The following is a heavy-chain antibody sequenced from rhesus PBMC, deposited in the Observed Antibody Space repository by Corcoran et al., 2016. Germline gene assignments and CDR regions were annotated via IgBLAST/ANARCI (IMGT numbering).Heavy chain of an antibody. D-gene: IGHD4-29*01. J-gene: IGHJ5-2*02. V-gene: IGHV3-16*01. Sequence: EVQLVESGGALVQAGGSLRLSCAASGLTFSNYWMNWVRQAPGKGLEWVGFIKYQADGGTAAYAESVKGRFAISRDDSRNTLYLQMNSLKTEDTAFYYCTAYGSIYGSLDFWGRGVLVTVSS. CDR3: TAYGSIYGSLDF. CDR1: GLTFSNYW. CDR2: IKYQADGGTA.